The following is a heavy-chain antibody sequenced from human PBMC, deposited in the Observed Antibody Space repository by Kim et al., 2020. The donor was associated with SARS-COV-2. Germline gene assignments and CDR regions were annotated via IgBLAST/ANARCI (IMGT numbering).Heavy chain of an antibody. D-gene: IGHD2-15*01. CDR2: ISAYNGNT. V-gene: IGHV1-18*01. CDR1: GYTFTSYG. CDR3: ASSGYCSGGSCYGWVYYFDY. J-gene: IGHJ4*02. Sequence: ASVKVSCKASGYTFTSYGISWVRQAPGQGLEWMGWISAYNGNTNYAQKLQGRVTMTTDTSTSTAYMELRSLRSDDTAVYYCASSGYCSGGSCYGWVYYFDYWGQGTLVTVSS.